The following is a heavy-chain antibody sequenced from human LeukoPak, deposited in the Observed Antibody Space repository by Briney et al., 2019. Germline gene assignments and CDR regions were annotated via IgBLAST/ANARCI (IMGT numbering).Heavy chain of an antibody. V-gene: IGHV3-9*01. J-gene: IGHJ4*02. CDR1: GFIFDDYA. CDR2: ISWNGDSI. CDR3: LRSGGGRASN. D-gene: IGHD2-15*01. Sequence: GGSLRLSCAASGFIFDDYAMHWVRQAPGKGLEWVSSISWNGDSIDYADSVKGRFTISRDNAKNSLYLQMSSLRAEDTAVYYCLRSGGGRASNWGQGTLVTVSS.